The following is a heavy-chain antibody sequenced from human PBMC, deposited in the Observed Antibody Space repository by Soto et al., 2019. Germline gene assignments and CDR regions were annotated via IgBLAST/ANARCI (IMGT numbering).Heavy chain of an antibody. CDR1: GDSINNFAYY. Sequence: SETLSLTCSVSGDSINNFAYYWCWIHQPPGKGLEWIGTVYYNENTYYSPSLKSRVAISVDTAKNQFSLNLRAVTAADTAIYFRARREPYYGSTGCFDPWGQGTLVTVSS. D-gene: IGHD3-10*01. V-gene: IGHV4-39*01. CDR2: VYYNENT. CDR3: ARREPYYGSTGCFDP. J-gene: IGHJ5*02.